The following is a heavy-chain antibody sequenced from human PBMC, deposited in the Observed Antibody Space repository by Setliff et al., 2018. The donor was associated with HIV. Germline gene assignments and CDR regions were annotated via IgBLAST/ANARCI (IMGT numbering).Heavy chain of an antibody. J-gene: IGHJ4*02. CDR2: IKDKTDGATT. Sequence: GGSLRLSCAAAGFTFSNAWMNWVRQAPGRGLEWVGRIKDKTDGATTDYAAPVKGRFTISRDDSKNTLYLQMNSLKTEDTAVYYCTTDFYWGQGTLVTVSS. CDR1: GFTFSNAW. CDR3: TTDFY. V-gene: IGHV3-15*01.